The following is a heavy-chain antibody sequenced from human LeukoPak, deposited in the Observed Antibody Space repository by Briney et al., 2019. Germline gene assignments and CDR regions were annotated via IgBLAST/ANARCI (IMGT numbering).Heavy chain of an antibody. D-gene: IGHD3-10*01. J-gene: IGHJ4*02. CDR2: INHSGST. Sequence: SETLSLTCTVSGGSISSYYWSWIRQPPGKGLEWIGEINHSGSTNYNPSLKSRVTISVDTSKNQFSLKLSSVTAADTAVYYCARDQGRRGTGSGSSRFHPFDYWGQGTLVTVSS. V-gene: IGHV4-34*01. CDR3: ARDQGRRGTGSGSSRFHPFDY. CDR1: GGSISSYY.